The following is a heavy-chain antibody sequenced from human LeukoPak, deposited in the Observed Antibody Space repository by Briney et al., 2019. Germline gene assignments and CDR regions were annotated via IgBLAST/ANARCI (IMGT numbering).Heavy chain of an antibody. CDR2: IIPIFGTA. CDR1: GYTFTGYY. J-gene: IGHJ4*02. Sequence: ASVKVSCKASGYTFTGYYMHWVRQAPGQGLEWMGGIIPIFGTANYAQKFQGRVTITADESTSTAYMELSSLRSEDTAVYYCARGLNSGSYGYFDYWGQGTLVTVSS. CDR3: ARGLNSGSYGYFDY. V-gene: IGHV1-69*13. D-gene: IGHD1-26*01.